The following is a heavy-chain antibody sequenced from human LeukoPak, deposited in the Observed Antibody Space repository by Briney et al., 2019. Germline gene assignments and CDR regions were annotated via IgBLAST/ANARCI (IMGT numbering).Heavy chain of an antibody. V-gene: IGHV3-11*04. CDR1: GFTFSSYW. Sequence: GGSLRLSCAASGFTFSSYWMSWIRQAPGKGLEWVSYISSSGSTIYYADSVKGRFTISRDNAKNSLYLQMNSLRAEDTAVYYCARSSGSNDEFDYWGQGTLVTVSS. CDR3: ARSSGSNDEFDY. D-gene: IGHD3-22*01. J-gene: IGHJ4*02. CDR2: ISSSGSTI.